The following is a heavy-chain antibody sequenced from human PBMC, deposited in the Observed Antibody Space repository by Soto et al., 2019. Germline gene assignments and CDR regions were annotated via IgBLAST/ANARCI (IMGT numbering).Heavy chain of an antibody. CDR2: INQDGSQK. CDR3: ARIYCSSSSCYIDF. V-gene: IGHV3-7*01. Sequence: EVQLVESGGGLVQPGGSLRLSCAASGFTLSNYWMSWVRQAPGKGLEWVANINQDGSQKFYLDSVEGRITISRDNARNSLHLQMNRLRADDTAIYYCARIYCSSSSCYIDFWSQGILVTVSS. CDR1: GFTLSNYW. J-gene: IGHJ4*02. D-gene: IGHD2-2*02.